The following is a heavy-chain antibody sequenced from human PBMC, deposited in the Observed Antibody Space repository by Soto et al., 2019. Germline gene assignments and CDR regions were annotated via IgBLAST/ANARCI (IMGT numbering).Heavy chain of an antibody. CDR3: AILDAGSWYFHS. J-gene: IGHJ4*02. V-gene: IGHV4-59*01. CDR2: MYHRGST. Sequence: PSETLSLTCSVSGGSITSYYWSWIRQPPGEGLEWIGYMYHRGSTNYNPSLKSRVAISIDTSKNQFSLKLSSVTSADTAVYYCAILDAGSWYFHSWGQGTLVTVSS. CDR1: GGSITSYY. D-gene: IGHD5-18*01.